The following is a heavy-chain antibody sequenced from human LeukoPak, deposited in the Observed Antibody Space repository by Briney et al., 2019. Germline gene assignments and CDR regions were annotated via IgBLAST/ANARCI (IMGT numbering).Heavy chain of an antibody. D-gene: IGHD7-27*01. Sequence: PSETLSFTCTVSGGSLSSSSYYWGWIRQHPGKGLEWIGNIYYSGSTYHNPSLKSRVTISVDTSKNQFSLKLSSVAAADTAVYYCACLPFDWGYFDYWGQGTLVTVSS. J-gene: IGHJ4*02. V-gene: IGHV4-39*01. CDR1: GGSLSSSSYY. CDR2: IYYSGST. CDR3: ACLPFDWGYFDY.